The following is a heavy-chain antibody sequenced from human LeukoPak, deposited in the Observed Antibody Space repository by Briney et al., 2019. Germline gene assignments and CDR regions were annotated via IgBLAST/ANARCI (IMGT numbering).Heavy chain of an antibody. J-gene: IGHJ4*02. Sequence: PSETLSLTCAVYGGSFGGYYWSWIRQPPGKGLEWIGEINHSGSTNYNSSLKSRVTISVDTSKNQFSLKLSSVTAADTAVYYCARRKSKSLPSGYSYGWDFDYWGQGTLVTVSS. D-gene: IGHD5-18*01. CDR1: GGSFGGYY. CDR2: INHSGST. CDR3: ARRKSKSLPSGYSYGWDFDY. V-gene: IGHV4-34*01.